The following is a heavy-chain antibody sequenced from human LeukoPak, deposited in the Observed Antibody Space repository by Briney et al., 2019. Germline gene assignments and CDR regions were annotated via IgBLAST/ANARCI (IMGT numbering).Heavy chain of an antibody. J-gene: IGHJ4*02. D-gene: IGHD3-16*01. CDR2: IWYDGSNT. CDR1: GFTFSSYG. V-gene: IGHV3-33*01. CDR3: APDHGGY. Sequence: GGSLRLSCAASGFTFSSYGMHWVRQAPGKGLEWVAIIWYDGSNTYYADSAKGRFTIPRDNSKNTLYLEMNSLRAEDTAIYYCAPDHGGYWGQGTLVTVSS.